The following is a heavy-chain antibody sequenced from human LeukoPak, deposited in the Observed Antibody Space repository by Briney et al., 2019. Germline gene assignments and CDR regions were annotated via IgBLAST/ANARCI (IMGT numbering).Heavy chain of an antibody. J-gene: IGHJ4*02. CDR3: ARGTHYGSFDL. CDR1: GFTFSSYW. Sequence: GGSLRLSCAASGFTFSSYWMHWVRQAPGKGLVWVSRISGDGSTTSYADSVKGRFTISRDNAKNTLHLQMNSLRVEDTSVYYCARGTHYGSFDLWGQGTLVTVSS. CDR2: ISGDGSTT. D-gene: IGHD4-17*01. V-gene: IGHV3-74*01.